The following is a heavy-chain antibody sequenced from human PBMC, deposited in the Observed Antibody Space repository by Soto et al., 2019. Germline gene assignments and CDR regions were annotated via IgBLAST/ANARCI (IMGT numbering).Heavy chain of an antibody. CDR1: GFAFRSYN. Sequence: EVQLVESGGGLVKPGGSLTLSCAGSGFAFRSYNMNWVRQPPGKGLEWVASISSGSSNIYYADSVKGRFTISRDNAKDSVYLQMDSLRAEDSAVYYCASATVVAGTFDFWGQGTLVTVSS. CDR3: ASATVVAGTFDF. D-gene: IGHD2-15*01. CDR2: ISSGSSNI. V-gene: IGHV3-21*01. J-gene: IGHJ4*02.